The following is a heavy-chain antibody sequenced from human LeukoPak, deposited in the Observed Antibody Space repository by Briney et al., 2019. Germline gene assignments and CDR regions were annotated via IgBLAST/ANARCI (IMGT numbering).Heavy chain of an antibody. CDR3: AKFRWYYDSSGYLDY. D-gene: IGHD3-22*01. CDR2: IWYDGSNK. CDR1: GFTFSSYG. V-gene: IGHV3-33*06. J-gene: IGHJ4*02. Sequence: GGSLRLSCAASGFTFSSYGMHSVRQAPGKGLGWVAVIWYDGSNKYYADSVKGRFTISRDNSKNTLYLQMNSLRAEDTAVYYCAKFRWYYDSSGYLDYWGQGTLVTVSS.